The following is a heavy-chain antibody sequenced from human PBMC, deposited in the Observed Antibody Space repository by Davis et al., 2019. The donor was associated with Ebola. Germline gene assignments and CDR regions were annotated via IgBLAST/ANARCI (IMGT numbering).Heavy chain of an antibody. CDR1: GFTFSDYY. J-gene: IGHJ4*02. CDR2: IGPSGNSF. Sequence: GESLKISCEVSGFTFSDYYMSWIRQAPGKGLEWIAYIGPSGNSFYCADSVKGRFTVSRDNSKNTVYLEMNGLRPENTALYYCARSTWMGATPLDYWGQGTLLTVSS. CDR3: ARSTWMGATPLDY. D-gene: IGHD1-26*01. V-gene: IGHV3-11*04.